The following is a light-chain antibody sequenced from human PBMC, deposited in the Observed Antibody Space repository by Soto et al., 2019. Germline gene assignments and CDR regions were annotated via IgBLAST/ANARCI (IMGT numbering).Light chain of an antibody. CDR3: QQRINWPLT. V-gene: IGKV3D-20*02. CDR2: AAS. Sequence: DMVLTQSPGTLSLSPGERATLSCRASRSFASSYLGWYQQKPGQAPRLLLYAASKRATGIPDRFSGSGSGTDFTLIIDSLEPEDFAVYYCQQRINWPLTFGGGTKVDIK. J-gene: IGKJ4*01. CDR1: RSFASSY.